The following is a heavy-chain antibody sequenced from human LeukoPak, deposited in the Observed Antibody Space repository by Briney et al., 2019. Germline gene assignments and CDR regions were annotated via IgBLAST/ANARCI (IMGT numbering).Heavy chain of an antibody. J-gene: IGHJ6*02. CDR1: GFTFSTYS. Sequence: GGSLRLSCAASGFTFSTYSMNWVRQAPGKGLEWLSYISTSSDTIYYADSVKGRFTISRDNAKNSLYLQMNSLRDEDTAVYYCARDEAVAGTDYYYYGMDVWGQGTTVTVSS. CDR2: ISTSSDTI. D-gene: IGHD6-19*01. V-gene: IGHV3-48*02. CDR3: ARDEAVAGTDYYYYGMDV.